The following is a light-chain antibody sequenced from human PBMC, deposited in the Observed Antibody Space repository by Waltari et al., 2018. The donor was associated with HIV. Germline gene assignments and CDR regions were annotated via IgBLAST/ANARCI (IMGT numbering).Light chain of an antibody. V-gene: IGLV1-44*01. Sequence: HSLLTQPPSASGTPGQRVTISCSGSSSNIGSNIVNWYQQFPGTAPKFLISSHNQRSSGVPVLFSGSRSGTCASLTISGLQSEDESDYYCATWDDSLSGCVFGGGTKLTVL. J-gene: IGLJ3*02. CDR2: SHN. CDR3: ATWDDSLSGCV. CDR1: SSNIGSNI.